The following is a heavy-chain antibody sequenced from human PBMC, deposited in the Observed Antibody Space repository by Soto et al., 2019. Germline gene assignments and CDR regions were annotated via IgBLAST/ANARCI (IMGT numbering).Heavy chain of an antibody. V-gene: IGHV3-30*18. D-gene: IGHD1-1*01. J-gene: IGHJ4*02. CDR3: AKGMAGTEETTGY. CDR2: ISYDGSNK. CDR1: GFTFSSYS. Sequence: VQLVESGGGLVKPGGSLRLSCAASGFTFSSYSMNWVRQAPGKGLEWVAVISYDGSNKYYADSVKGRFTISRDNSKNTLYLQMNSLRAEDTAVYYCAKGMAGTEETTGYWGQGTLVTVSS.